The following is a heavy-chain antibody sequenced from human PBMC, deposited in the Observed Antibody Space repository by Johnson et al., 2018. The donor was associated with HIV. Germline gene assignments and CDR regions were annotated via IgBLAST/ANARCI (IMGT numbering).Heavy chain of an antibody. V-gene: IGHV3-30*14. Sequence: QVQLVESGGGVVQPGKSLRIYCAVSDFTFTKYTMHWVRLAPGKGLQWVALISYDAVKKYYADSVKGRFTISRDNSKNTLYLQMNNLGAGDTALYYCAKAPIVGTHGGLGAFDILGQGTMVTVSS. D-gene: IGHD1-26*01. CDR2: ISYDAVKK. CDR3: AKAPIVGTHGGLGAFDI. CDR1: DFTFTKYT. J-gene: IGHJ3*02.